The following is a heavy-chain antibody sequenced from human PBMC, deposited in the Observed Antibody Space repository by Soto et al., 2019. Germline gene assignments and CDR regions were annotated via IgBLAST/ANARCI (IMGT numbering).Heavy chain of an antibody. CDR2: VSHNGNT. D-gene: IGHD3-16*01. CDR1: GDSINTYD. J-gene: IGHJ4*01. CDR3: ASLSRPYYVFVEN. Sequence: PAESLSLTCTISGDSINTYDLSWIRQPPGKEQEWIGYVSHNGNTNYNPSLKSRVTISVDTPKNQFSLKLNSVTPAHPPMYYCASLSRPYYVFVENCGPGTLVTVSS. V-gene: IGHV4-59*08.